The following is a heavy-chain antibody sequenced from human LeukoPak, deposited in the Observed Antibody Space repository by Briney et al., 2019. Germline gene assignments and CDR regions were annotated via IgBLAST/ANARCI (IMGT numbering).Heavy chain of an antibody. Sequence: SETLSLTCAVYGGSFSGYYWSWIRQPPGKGLEWIGEINHSGSTNYNPSLKSRVTISVDTSKNQFSLKLSSVTAADTAVYYCARNSQLWYEYYFDYWGQGTLVTVSS. CDR2: INHSGST. V-gene: IGHV4-34*01. CDR3: ARNSQLWYEYYFDY. CDR1: GGSFSGYY. J-gene: IGHJ4*02. D-gene: IGHD5-18*01.